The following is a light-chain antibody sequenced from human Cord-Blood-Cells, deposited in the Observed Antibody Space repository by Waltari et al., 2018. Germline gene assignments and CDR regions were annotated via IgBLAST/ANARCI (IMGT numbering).Light chain of an antibody. CDR2: EFS. CDR3: SSYAGSNNLV. J-gene: IGLJ2*01. Sequence: QSALTQPPSASGSPGQSVTIPCTGTRSDVGGYNYVSWYKQPPGKAPKHMIYEFSKRPSGVPERFSGYKSGNTASLTVSGLQSEDEADYYCSSYAGSNNLVFGGGTKLTVL. V-gene: IGLV2-8*01. CDR1: RSDVGGYNY.